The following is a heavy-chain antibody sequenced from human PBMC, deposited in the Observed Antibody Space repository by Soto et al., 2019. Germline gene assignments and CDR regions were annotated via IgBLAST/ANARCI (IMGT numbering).Heavy chain of an antibody. CDR3: ARYPDIVVVPAANDAFDI. J-gene: IGHJ3*02. CDR1: GFTFSSYS. V-gene: IGHV3-21*01. D-gene: IGHD2-2*01. Sequence: EVQLVESGGGLVKPGGSLRLSCAASGFTFSSYSMNWVRQAPGKGLEWVSSISSSSSYIYYADSVKSRFTISRDNAKNSLYLQMNSLRAEDTAVYYCARYPDIVVVPAANDAFDIWGQGTMVTVSS. CDR2: ISSSSSYI.